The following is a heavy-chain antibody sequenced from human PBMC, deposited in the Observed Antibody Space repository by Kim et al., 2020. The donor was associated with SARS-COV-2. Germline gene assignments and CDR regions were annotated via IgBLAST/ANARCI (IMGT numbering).Heavy chain of an antibody. CDR1: GGSVSSGSYY. CDR2: IYYSGST. CDR3: ARDQLPVSDVLLWFGEGLDV. D-gene: IGHD3-10*01. Sequence: SETLSLTCTVSGGSVSSGSYYWSWIRQPPGKGLEWIGYIYYSGSTNYNPSLKSRVTISVDTSKNQFSLKLSSVTAADTAVYYCARDQLPVSDVLLWFGEGLDVWGQGTTVTVSS. J-gene: IGHJ6*02. V-gene: IGHV4-61*01.